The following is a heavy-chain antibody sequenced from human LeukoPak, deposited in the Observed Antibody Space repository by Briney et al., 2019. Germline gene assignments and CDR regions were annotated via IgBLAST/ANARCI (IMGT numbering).Heavy chain of an antibody. CDR3: ARDATMVPLYYYYMDV. V-gene: IGHV3-21*01. D-gene: IGHD3-10*01. CDR2: INSSSGYI. Sequence: GGSLRLSCAASGFTFRNYNMNWVRQAPGKGLEWVSSINSSSGYIYYADSVKGRFTISRDNAKNSLYLQMNSLRAEDTAVYYCARDATMVPLYYYYMDVWGKGTTVTVSS. J-gene: IGHJ6*03. CDR1: GFTFRNYN.